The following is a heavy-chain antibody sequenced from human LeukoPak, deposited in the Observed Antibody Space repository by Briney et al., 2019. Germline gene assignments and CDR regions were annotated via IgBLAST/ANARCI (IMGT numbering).Heavy chain of an antibody. CDR3: ARDGDILTGHFNY. CDR2: IKQDESEK. V-gene: IGHV3-7*03. CDR1: GFTISSYW. D-gene: IGHD3-9*01. Sequence: HPGVSLRLSCAVSGFTISSYWMTWVRQAPGKGLEWVANIKQDESEKYYVESVKGRFTISRDNAKNSLYLQMNSLRAEDTAVYYCARDGDILTGHFNYWGQGTLVTVSS. J-gene: IGHJ4*02.